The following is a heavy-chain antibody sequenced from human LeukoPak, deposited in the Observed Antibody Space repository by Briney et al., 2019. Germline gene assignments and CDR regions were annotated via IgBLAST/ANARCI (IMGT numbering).Heavy chain of an antibody. Sequence: PGGSLRLSCAASGFTFDDYAMHWVRQAPGKGLEWVSGISRNSGSIGYADSVKGRFTISRDNAKNSLYLQMNSLRAEDTALYYCAKDMDPVVYVGATDAFDYWGQGTLVTVSS. J-gene: IGHJ4*02. D-gene: IGHD1-26*01. CDR3: AKDMDPVVYVGATDAFDY. V-gene: IGHV3-9*01. CDR1: GFTFDDYA. CDR2: ISRNSGSI.